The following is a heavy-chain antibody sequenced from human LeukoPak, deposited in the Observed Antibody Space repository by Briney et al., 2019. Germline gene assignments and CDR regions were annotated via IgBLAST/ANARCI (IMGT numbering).Heavy chain of an antibody. D-gene: IGHD5-24*01. Sequence: GGSLRLSCAASGFTFSSYGMHWVRQAPGKGLHRVAFIRYDGSNEYYADSVKGRSTISRDNFKNTLYLQMNSLRAEDTALYYCAKSGYNRFDYWGQGTLVTVSS. CDR3: AKSGYNRFDY. J-gene: IGHJ4*02. CDR1: GFTFSSYG. V-gene: IGHV3-30*02. CDR2: IRYDGSNE.